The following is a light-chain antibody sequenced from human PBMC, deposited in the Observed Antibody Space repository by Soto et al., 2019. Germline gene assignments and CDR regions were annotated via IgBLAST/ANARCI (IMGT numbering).Light chain of an antibody. J-gene: IGKJ1*01. CDR2: GAS. V-gene: IGKV3-15*01. Sequence: IVMTQSPATLSVAPGEGASLSCRASQSVSRNLAWYQQKPGQAPRLLIYGASTRPTGIPTRFSGSGSGTEFTLTISSLQSEDFAVYYCQQYNNWPLWTFGQGTKVDIK. CDR1: QSVSRN. CDR3: QQYNNWPLWT.